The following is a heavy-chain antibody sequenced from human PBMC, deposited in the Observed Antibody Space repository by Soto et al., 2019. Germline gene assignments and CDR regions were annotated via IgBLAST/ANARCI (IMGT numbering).Heavy chain of an antibody. CDR1: GFTFISYA. Sequence: QVQLVVSGGGVVQPGRSLRLSCAASGFTFISYAMHWVRQAPGKGLEWVAVISFDGSTEYYADSVKGRFTISRDNSKNKVYLQMNSLRSEDTAVYYCARSRHGSGSYTHFYYGLDVWGQGTTVTVSS. V-gene: IGHV3-30-3*01. J-gene: IGHJ6*02. CDR3: ARSRHGSGSYTHFYYGLDV. D-gene: IGHD3-10*01. CDR2: ISFDGSTE.